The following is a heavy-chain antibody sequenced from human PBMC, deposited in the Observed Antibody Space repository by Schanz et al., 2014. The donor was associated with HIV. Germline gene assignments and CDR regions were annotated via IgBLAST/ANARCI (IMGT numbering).Heavy chain of an antibody. CDR2: IGGQGDT. J-gene: IGHJ4*02. CDR3: AKPEYDSRGSSQSHFDY. V-gene: IGHV3-23*04. D-gene: IGHD3-22*01. CDR1: GFTFGDYA. Sequence: EVHLVESGGGLIKPGRSLRLSCTASGFTFGDYAMSWFRQAPGKGLEWVSTIGGQGDTYYADSVKGRVTISRDNSKNTLYLQMKSLRPEDTAVYYCAKPEYDSRGSSQSHFDYWGQGTLVTVSS.